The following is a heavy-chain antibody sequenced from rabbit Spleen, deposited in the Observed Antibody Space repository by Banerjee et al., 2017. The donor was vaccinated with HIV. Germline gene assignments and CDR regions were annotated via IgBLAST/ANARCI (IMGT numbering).Heavy chain of an antibody. CDR2: INAYTAKP. CDR1: GFSFSDREV. D-gene: IGHD4-1*01. V-gene: IGHV1S45*01. CDR3: ARDLASVIGWNFNL. Sequence: QEQLVESGGGLVKPEGSLTLTCTVSGFSFSDREVMCWVRQAPGKGLQWIACINAYTAKPIYATWAKGRFTISRTSSTTVTLQMTSLTAADTATYFCARDLASVIGWNFNLWGQGTLVTVS. J-gene: IGHJ4*01.